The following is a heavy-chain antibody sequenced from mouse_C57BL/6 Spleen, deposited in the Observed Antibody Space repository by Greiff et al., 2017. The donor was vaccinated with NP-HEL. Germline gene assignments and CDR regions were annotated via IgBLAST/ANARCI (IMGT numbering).Heavy chain of an antibody. V-gene: IGHV1-74*01. J-gene: IGHJ2*01. D-gene: IGHD1-1*01. CDR2: IHPSDSDT. CDR3: AISQITTVVGDFDY. CDR1: GYTFTSYW. Sequence: QVQLQQPGAELVKPGASVKVSCKASGYTFTSYWMHWVKQRPGQGLEWLGRIHPSDSDTNYNQKFKGKATLTVDKSSSTAYMQLSSLTSEDSAVYYCAISQITTVVGDFDYWGQGTTLTVSS.